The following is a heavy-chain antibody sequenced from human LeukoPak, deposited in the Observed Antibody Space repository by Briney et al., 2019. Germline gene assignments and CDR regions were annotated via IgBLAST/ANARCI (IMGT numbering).Heavy chain of an antibody. J-gene: IGHJ4*02. CDR3: ARENYDILTGYYTFDY. Sequence: SETLSLTCTVSGGSISSYYWSWIRQPAGKGPEWIGRIYTSGSTNYNPSLKSRVTMSVDTSKNQFSLKLSSVTAADTAVYYCARENYDILTGYYTFDYWGQGTLVTVSS. V-gene: IGHV4-4*07. D-gene: IGHD3-9*01. CDR1: GGSISSYY. CDR2: IYTSGST.